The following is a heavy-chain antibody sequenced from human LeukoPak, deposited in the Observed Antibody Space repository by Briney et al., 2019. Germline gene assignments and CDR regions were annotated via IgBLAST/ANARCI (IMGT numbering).Heavy chain of an antibody. V-gene: IGHV4-4*02. J-gene: IGHJ5*02. CDR2: IYHSGST. D-gene: IGHD2-2*01. CDR1: GGSISSSNW. Sequence: PSETLSLTCAVSGGSISSSNWWSWVRQPPGKGLEWIGEIYHSGSTNYNPSLKSRVTISVDTSKNQFSLKLSSVTAADTAVYYCARDVVVPAAKNWFDPWGQGTLVTVSS. CDR3: ARDVVVPAAKNWFDP.